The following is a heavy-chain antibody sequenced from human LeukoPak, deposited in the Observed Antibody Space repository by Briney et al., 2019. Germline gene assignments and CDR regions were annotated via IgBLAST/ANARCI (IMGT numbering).Heavy chain of an antibody. Sequence: SETLSLTCTVSGGSISSYYWSWIRQPPGKGLEWIGFIFYSGTTNYNPSLKSRVTISVDTSKNQFSLKLSSVTAADTAVYYCASQYYDSSGYYPDYWGQGTLVTVSS. J-gene: IGHJ4*02. V-gene: IGHV4-59*12. CDR3: ASQYYDSSGYYPDY. CDR2: IFYSGTT. CDR1: GGSISSYY. D-gene: IGHD3-22*01.